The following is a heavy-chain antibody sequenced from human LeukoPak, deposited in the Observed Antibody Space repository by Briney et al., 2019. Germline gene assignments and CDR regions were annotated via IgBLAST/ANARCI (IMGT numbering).Heavy chain of an antibody. V-gene: IGHV4-59*01. Sequence: PSETLSLTCTVSGGSISSYYWSWIRQPPGKGLEWIGYIYYGGSTNYNPSLKSRVTISVDTSKNQFSLKLSSVTAADTAVYYCARDSVPHYDFWSGHYGMDVWGQGTTVTVSS. D-gene: IGHD3-3*01. CDR2: IYYGGST. J-gene: IGHJ6*02. CDR1: GGSISSYY. CDR3: ARDSVPHYDFWSGHYGMDV.